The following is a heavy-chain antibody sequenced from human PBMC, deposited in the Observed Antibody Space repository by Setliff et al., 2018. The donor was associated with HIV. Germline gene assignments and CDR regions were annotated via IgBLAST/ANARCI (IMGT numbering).Heavy chain of an antibody. CDR1: GYIFTDYY. Sequence: ASVKVSCKASGYIFTDYYMHWVRQAPGQGLEWMGWINTHSGYTNYAQNVQGRVTVTMDTSTSTAYMELRSLRSDDTAVYYCARGKTWLRFLDYWGQGTLVTVSS. D-gene: IGHD5-12*01. CDR2: INTHSGYT. CDR3: ARGKTWLRFLDY. V-gene: IGHV1-2*02. J-gene: IGHJ4*02.